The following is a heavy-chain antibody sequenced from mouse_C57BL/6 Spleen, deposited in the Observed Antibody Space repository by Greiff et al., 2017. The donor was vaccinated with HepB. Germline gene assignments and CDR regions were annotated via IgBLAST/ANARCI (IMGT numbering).Heavy chain of an antibody. D-gene: IGHD1-1*01. V-gene: IGHV1-19*01. Sequence: VQLPQSGPVLVKPGASVKMSCKASGYTFTDYYMNWVKQSHGKSLEWIGVINPYNGGTSYNQKFKGKATLTVDKSSSTAYLELNSLTSEDSAVYYCARGGTVVDPHDYWGQGTTLTVSS. CDR1: GYTFTDYY. CDR2: INPYNGGT. J-gene: IGHJ2*01. CDR3: ARGGTVVDPHDY.